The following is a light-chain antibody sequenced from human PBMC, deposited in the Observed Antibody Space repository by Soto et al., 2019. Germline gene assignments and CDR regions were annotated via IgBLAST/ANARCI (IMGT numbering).Light chain of an antibody. CDR1: QNINAW. J-gene: IGKJ4*01. CDR2: DAS. Sequence: IQMTQSPSTLSASVGDRVTITCRASQNINAWLAWYQQKPGKAPKLLISDASSLESGVPSRFSGSGSGTEFTLTISGLQAEDFATYYCQQVNSYPLTFGGGTKVDIK. CDR3: QQVNSYPLT. V-gene: IGKV1-5*01.